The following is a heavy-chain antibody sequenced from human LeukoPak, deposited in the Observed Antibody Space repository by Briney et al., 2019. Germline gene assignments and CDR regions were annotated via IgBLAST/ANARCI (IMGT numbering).Heavy chain of an antibody. CDR3: VSPRGFSYGYFDY. V-gene: IGHV4-39*01. D-gene: IGHD5-18*01. CDR2: IYYSKNT. J-gene: IGHJ4*02. CDR1: GGSISSSSAY. Sequence: SETLSLTCTVSGGSISSSSAYWGWIRQPPGKGLEWIGSIYYSKNTYDNPSLKSRVTISADTSKNQFSLTLGSVSATDTAVYYCVSPRGFSYGYFDYWGEGTLVTVSS.